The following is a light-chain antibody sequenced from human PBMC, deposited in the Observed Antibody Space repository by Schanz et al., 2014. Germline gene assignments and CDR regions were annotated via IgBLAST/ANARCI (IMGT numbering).Light chain of an antibody. CDR2: GAS. Sequence: EIVMTQSPGTLSVSPGERVTLSCRASQSVSTNLAWYQKKPGQAPRLLICGASSRASGIPDRFSGSGSGTDFTLTISRLEPEDFAVYYCQQRSNLITFGQGTRLEIK. CDR3: QQRSNLIT. J-gene: IGKJ5*01. CDR1: QSVSTN. V-gene: IGKV3D-20*02.